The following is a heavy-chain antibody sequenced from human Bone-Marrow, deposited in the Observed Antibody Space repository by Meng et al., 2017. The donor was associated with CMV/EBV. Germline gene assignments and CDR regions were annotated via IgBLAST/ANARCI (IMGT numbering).Heavy chain of an antibody. J-gene: IGHJ6*02. CDR1: GYTFSSYG. CDR2: VGGCDGDT. CDR3: ARVPELTLSMDV. D-gene: IGHD1-1*01. Sequence: ASVKVSCKASGYTFSSYGISWVRQAPGQGLEWMGWVGGCDGDTNYALEFRGRVTVTIDTSTSTAYMELRSLRSEDTAVYYCARVPELTLSMDVWGQGTTVTVSS. V-gene: IGHV1-18*01.